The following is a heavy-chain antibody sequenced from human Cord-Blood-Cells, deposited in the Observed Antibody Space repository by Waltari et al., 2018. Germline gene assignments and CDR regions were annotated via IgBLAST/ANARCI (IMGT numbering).Heavy chain of an antibody. Sequence: QVQLVQSGAEVKKPGASVKVSCKASGYTFTGYYMHWVRQAPGQGLEGMGWINPNSCGTNYAQKFQGRVTMTRDTSIITAYMELSRLRSDDTAVYYCARYCSSTSCLDAFDIWGQGTMVTVSS. D-gene: IGHD2-2*01. CDR3: ARYCSSTSCLDAFDI. CDR1: GYTFTGYY. J-gene: IGHJ3*02. CDR2: INPNSCGT. V-gene: IGHV1-2*02.